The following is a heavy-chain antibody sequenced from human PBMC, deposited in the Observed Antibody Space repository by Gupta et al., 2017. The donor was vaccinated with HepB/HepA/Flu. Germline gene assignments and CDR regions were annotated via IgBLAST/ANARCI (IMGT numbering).Heavy chain of an antibody. D-gene: IGHD1-26*01. J-gene: IGHJ4*02. CDR1: GFTFSSYW. V-gene: IGHV3-7*01. CDR3: ARVDSGSYTYFDY. Sequence: EVQLVESGGGLVQPGGSLRLSCAASGFTFSSYWMSWVRQAPGKGLEWVANIKQDGSEKYYVDSVKGRFTISRDNAKNSLYLQMNSLRAEDTAVYYCARVDSGSYTYFDYWGQGTLVTVSS. CDR2: IKQDGSEK.